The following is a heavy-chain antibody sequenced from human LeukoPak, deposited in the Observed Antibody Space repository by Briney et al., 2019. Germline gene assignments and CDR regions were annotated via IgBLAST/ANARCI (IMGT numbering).Heavy chain of an antibody. V-gene: IGHV3-9*01. D-gene: IGHD2-15*01. Sequence: PGGSLRLSCAASGFTFDDYAMHWVRQAPGKGLEWVSGISWNSGSIGYADSVKGRFTISRDNAKNSVYLQMNSLRAEDTASYYCAKDKGLLDYYYGMDVWGQGTTVTVSS. CDR1: GFTFDDYA. CDR3: AKDKGLLDYYYGMDV. CDR2: ISWNSGSI. J-gene: IGHJ6*02.